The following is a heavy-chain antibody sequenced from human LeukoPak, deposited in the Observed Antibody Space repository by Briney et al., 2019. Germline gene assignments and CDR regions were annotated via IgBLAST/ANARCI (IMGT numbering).Heavy chain of an antibody. CDR1: GYTFTSYY. D-gene: IGHD5-24*01. J-gene: IGHJ4*02. Sequence: VASVKVSCMASGYTFTSYYMHWVRQAPGQGLEWVGIINPSGGSTSYAQTFQGRVTMTRDTSTSTVYMELSSLRSEDTAVYYCARPRIRDGYKNFKDNYFDYWGQGTLVTVSS. CDR2: INPSGGST. V-gene: IGHV1-46*01. CDR3: ARPRIRDGYKNFKDNYFDY.